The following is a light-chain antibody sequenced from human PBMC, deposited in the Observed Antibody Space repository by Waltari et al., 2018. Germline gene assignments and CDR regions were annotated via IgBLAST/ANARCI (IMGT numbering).Light chain of an antibody. CDR3: QQYDSLPLT. CDR1: QDITNY. J-gene: IGKJ3*01. CDR2: PTS. Sequence: DVQMTQSPSSLSASIGDRVTITCQASQDITNYLNWYQQKPGKAPNLLIYPTSNLESGVPSRFSGSGSGTLFTFTISSLQPEDIATYYCQQYDSLPLTFGPGTTVDV. V-gene: IGKV1-33*01.